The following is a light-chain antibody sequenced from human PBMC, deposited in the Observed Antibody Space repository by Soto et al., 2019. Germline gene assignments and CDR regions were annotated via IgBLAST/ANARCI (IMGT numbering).Light chain of an antibody. CDR2: AAS. CDR1: QGISNY. J-gene: IGKJ1*01. V-gene: IGKV1-27*01. CDR3: QKYNNAPRT. Sequence: DIQMTQSPSSLSASVGDTVTITCRASQGISNYLAWYQQKPGQVPNLLIYAASTLQSGVPSRCSGSGSGTDFTLTSSSLRPEDVATYYWQKYNNAPRTFGQGTKVEI.